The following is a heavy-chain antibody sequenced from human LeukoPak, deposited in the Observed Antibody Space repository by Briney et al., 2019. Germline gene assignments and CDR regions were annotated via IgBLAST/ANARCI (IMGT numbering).Heavy chain of an antibody. J-gene: IGHJ4*02. CDR3: AKDGWLLNYFDY. CDR2: IRYDGSNK. V-gene: IGHV3-30*02. D-gene: IGHD5-12*01. Sequence: PGGSLRLSCAASGFTFSSYGMHWVRQAPGKGLEWVAFIRYDGSNKYYADSVKGRFTISRDNSKNTLYLHVNSLRPEDTAVYYCAKDGWLLNYFDYWGQGTLVTVSS. CDR1: GFTFSSYG.